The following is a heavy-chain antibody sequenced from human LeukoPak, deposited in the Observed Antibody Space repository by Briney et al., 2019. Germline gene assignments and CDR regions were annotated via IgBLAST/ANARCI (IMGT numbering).Heavy chain of an antibody. CDR2: INHSGST. CDR1: GSSISSSSYY. J-gene: IGHJ4*02. CDR3: ARENSGLDY. Sequence: PSETLSLTCTVSGSSISSSSYYWGWIRQPPGKGLEWIGEINHSGSTNDNPSLKSRATISVDTSKNQFSLKLSSVTAADTAVYYCARENSGLDYWGQGTLVTVSS. V-gene: IGHV4-39*07.